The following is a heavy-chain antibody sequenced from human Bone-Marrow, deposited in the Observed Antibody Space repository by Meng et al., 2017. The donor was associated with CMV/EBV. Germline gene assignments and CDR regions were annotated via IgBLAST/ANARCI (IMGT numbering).Heavy chain of an antibody. CDR1: GFSFSDYS. J-gene: IGHJ4*02. CDR3: ARGLTPVTTFDY. Sequence: LSCAASGFSFSDYSMNWVRQAPGKGLEWVSSIGGSGSTYYVESVKGRFTISRDNSKSTLYLQMNGLRAEDTAIYYCARGLTPVTTFDYWGQGTLVTVSS. CDR2: IGGSGST. V-gene: IGHV3-23*01. D-gene: IGHD4-17*01.